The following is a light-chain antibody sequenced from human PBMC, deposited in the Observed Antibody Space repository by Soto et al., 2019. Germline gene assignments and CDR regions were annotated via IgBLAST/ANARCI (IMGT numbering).Light chain of an antibody. Sequence: EIVLTQSPGTLSLSPGERATLSCRASQSGSSSYLGWYQQKPGQAPRLLIYGASSRATGIPDRFSGSGSGTDFTLTISRLEPEDFAVYYCQQSHSSRWTFGQGTKVEIK. CDR1: QSGSSSY. V-gene: IGKV3-20*01. J-gene: IGKJ1*01. CDR3: QQSHSSRWT. CDR2: GAS.